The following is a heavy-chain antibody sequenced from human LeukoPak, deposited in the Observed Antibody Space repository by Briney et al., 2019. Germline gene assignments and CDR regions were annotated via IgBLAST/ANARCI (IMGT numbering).Heavy chain of an antibody. J-gene: IGHJ4*02. Sequence: SETLSLTCTVSDGSITNYDWSWVRQPPGKGLEWIGYIYDSGRTDYSPSLNSRVTISADTSKNQFSLKLSSVTAADTAVYYCARLGQGYFDYWGQGTLVTVSS. CDR2: IYDSGRT. CDR3: ARLGQGYFDY. V-gene: IGHV4-59*08. CDR1: DGSITNYD.